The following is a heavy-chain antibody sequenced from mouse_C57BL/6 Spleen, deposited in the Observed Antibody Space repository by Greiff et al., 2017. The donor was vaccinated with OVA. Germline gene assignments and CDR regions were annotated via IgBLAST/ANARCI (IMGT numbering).Heavy chain of an antibody. CDR3: ARVTTVGGEYWYFDV. J-gene: IGHJ1*03. CDR2: INPSNGGT. D-gene: IGHD1-1*01. Sequence: QVQLQQPGTELVKPGASVKLSCKASGYTFTSYWMHWVKQRPGQGLEWIGNINPSNGGTNYNEKFKSKATLTVDKSSSTAYMQLSSLTSEDSAVYYGARVTTVGGEYWYFDVWGTGTTVTVS. CDR1: GYTFTSYW. V-gene: IGHV1-53*01.